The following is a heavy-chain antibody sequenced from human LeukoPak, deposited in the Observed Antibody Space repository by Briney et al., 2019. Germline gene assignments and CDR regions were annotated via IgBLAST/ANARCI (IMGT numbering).Heavy chain of an antibody. Sequence: SETLSLTCTVSGGSISSGSYYWSWIRQPAGKGLEWIGRIYTSGSTNYNPSLKSRVTISVDTSKNQFSLKLSSVTAADTAVYYCARLAGRRLGFDYYMDVWGKGTTVTVSS. D-gene: IGHD5-12*01. J-gene: IGHJ6*03. CDR2: IYTSGST. CDR3: ARLAGRRLGFDYYMDV. CDR1: GGSISSGSYY. V-gene: IGHV4-61*02.